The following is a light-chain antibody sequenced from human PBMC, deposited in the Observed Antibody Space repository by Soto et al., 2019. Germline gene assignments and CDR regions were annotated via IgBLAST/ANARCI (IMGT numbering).Light chain of an antibody. CDR3: QAWDSSTVV. Sequence: SYELTQPPSVSVSPGQTASITCSGDKLGDKYACCYQQKPGQSPVLVIYQDSKRPSGIPERFSGSNSGNTATLTIIGTQAMDEADYYCQAWDSSTVVFGGGTQLTVL. CDR1: KLGDKY. J-gene: IGLJ2*01. CDR2: QDS. V-gene: IGLV3-1*01.